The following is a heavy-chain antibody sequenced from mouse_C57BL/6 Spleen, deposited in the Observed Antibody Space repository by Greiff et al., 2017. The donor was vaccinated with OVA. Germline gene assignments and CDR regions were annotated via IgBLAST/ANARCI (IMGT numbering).Heavy chain of an antibody. V-gene: IGHV1-72*01. CDR3: ARAGVITTVVAYYYAMDY. Sequence: QVQLKQPGAELVKPGASVKLSCKASGYTFTSYWMQWVKQRPGRGLEWIGRIDPNSGGTKYNEKFKSKATLTVDKPSSTAYMQLSSLTSEDSAVYYCARAGVITTVVAYYYAMDYWGQGTSVTVSS. CDR2: IDPNSGGT. J-gene: IGHJ4*01. CDR1: GYTFTSYW. D-gene: IGHD1-1*01.